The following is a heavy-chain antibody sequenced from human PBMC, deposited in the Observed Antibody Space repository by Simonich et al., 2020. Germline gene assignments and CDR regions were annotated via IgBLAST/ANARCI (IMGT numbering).Heavy chain of an antibody. CDR3: ARGRLTGDKGAFDI. D-gene: IGHD7-27*01. Sequence: QVQLVQSGAEVKKPGASVKVSCKASGYTFTGYYMHWVRQAPGQGLEWMGWIKPNSGGTHYAKKFQGRVTMTRDTSISTAYMERSRLRSDDTAVYYCARGRLTGDKGAFDIWGQGTMVTVSS. CDR2: IKPNSGGT. V-gene: IGHV1-2*02. CDR1: GYTFTGYY. J-gene: IGHJ3*02.